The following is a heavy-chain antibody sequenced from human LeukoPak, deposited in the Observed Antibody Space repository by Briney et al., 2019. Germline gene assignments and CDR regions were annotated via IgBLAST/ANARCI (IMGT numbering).Heavy chain of an antibody. CDR3: ARAPYSSGWPFDY. Sequence: SETLSLTCAVSGYSISSGYYWGWIRQPPGEELQWIGSIYHSGSTYYNPSLKSRVTISVDTSKNQFSLKLSSVTAADTAVYYCARAPYSSGWPFDYWGQGTLVTVSS. CDR1: GYSISSGYY. J-gene: IGHJ4*02. D-gene: IGHD6-19*01. CDR2: IYHSGST. V-gene: IGHV4-38-2*01.